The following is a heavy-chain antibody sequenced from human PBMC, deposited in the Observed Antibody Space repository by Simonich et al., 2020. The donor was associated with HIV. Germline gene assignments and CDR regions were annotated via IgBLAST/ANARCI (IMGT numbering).Heavy chain of an antibody. J-gene: IGHJ5*02. V-gene: IGHV3-74*01. Sequence: EVQLVESGGALVQPGGSLRLSCAASGFTFSSYWMHWVRQAPGKGLVWGSRISLDVSSTSYADSVKGRFTISRDNAKNTLYLQMNSLRAEDTGVYYCARASGFDPWGQGTLVTVSS. CDR1: GFTFSSYW. CDR2: ISLDVSST. CDR3: ARASGFDP.